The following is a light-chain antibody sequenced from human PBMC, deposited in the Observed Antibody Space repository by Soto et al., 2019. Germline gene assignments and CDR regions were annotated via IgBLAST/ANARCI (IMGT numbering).Light chain of an antibody. Sequence: DIQMPPSPAPLSASVGGIVTITCRASQSISSWLAWYQQKSGKAPKLLIYAASSLQSGVPSRFSGSGSETDFTLTISSLQPEDFATYYCQQSYNIPRTFGQGTKVDIK. CDR2: AAS. V-gene: IGKV1-39*01. CDR3: QQSYNIPRT. CDR1: QSISSW. J-gene: IGKJ1*01.